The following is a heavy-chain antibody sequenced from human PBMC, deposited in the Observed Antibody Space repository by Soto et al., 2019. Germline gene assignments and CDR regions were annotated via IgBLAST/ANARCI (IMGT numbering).Heavy chain of an antibody. J-gene: IGHJ6*02. D-gene: IGHD5-12*01. V-gene: IGHV4-4*02. CDR2: IYHSGST. CDR3: ARVGGDSGYDYYYGMDV. Sequence: SSETLSLTCAVSGGSISSSNWWSWVRQPPGKGLEWIGEIYHSGSTNYNPSLKSRVTISVDKSKNQFSLKLSSVTAADTAVYYCARVGGDSGYDYYYGMDVWGQGTTVTVSS. CDR1: GGSISSSNW.